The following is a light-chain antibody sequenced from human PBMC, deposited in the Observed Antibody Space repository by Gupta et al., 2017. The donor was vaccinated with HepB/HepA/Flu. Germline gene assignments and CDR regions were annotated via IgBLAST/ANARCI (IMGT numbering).Light chain of an antibody. CDR2: AAS. CDR1: QGISNY. J-gene: IGKJ3*01. V-gene: IGKV1-27*01. CDR3: QKDNSALRT. Sequence: DIQMTQSPSSLSASVGDRVTITCRASQGISNYLAWYQQKPGKVPKLLIYAASTLQSGVPSRFSDSGSGTDFTLTISRLQPEDVATYFCQKDNSALRTFGHGTKVDIK.